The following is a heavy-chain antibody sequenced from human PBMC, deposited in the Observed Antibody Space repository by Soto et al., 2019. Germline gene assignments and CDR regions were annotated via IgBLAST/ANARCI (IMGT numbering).Heavy chain of an antibody. D-gene: IGHD4-17*01. V-gene: IGHV6-1*01. Sequence: SQTLSLTCAISGDSVSGNSGAWNWIRQSPSRGLEWLGRTYYRSKWYIDYAVSVKSRISLNPDTSKNHFSLQLNSVTPEDTALFFCARSSTGTGGAFDIWGQGTMVTVSS. CDR2: TYYRSKWYI. J-gene: IGHJ3*02. CDR3: ARSSTGTGGAFDI. CDR1: GDSVSGNSGA.